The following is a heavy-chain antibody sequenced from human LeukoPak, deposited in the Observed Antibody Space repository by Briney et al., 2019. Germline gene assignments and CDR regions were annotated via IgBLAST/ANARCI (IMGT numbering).Heavy chain of an antibody. CDR2: INPNSGGT. J-gene: IGHJ5*02. D-gene: IGHD5-18*01. Sequence: EASVKVSFKASGYTFTGYYMHWVRQAPGQGLEWMGWINPNSGGTNYAQKFQGRVTMTRDTSISTAYMELSRLRSDDTAVYYCAILGYSYGETDWFDPWGQGTLVTVSS. CDR3: AILGYSYGETDWFDP. V-gene: IGHV1-2*02. CDR1: GYTFTGYY.